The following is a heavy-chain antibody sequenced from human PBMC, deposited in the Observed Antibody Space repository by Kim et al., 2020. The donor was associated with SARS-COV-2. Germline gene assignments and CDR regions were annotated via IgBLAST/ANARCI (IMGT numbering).Heavy chain of an antibody. Sequence: SVKVSCKASGGTFSSYAISWVRQSPGQGLEWMGGIIPIFGTANYAQKFQGRVTITADESTSTAYMELSSLRSEDTAVYYCARSRYSSGWYQDYWGQGTLVTVSS. CDR1: GGTFSSYA. D-gene: IGHD6-19*01. J-gene: IGHJ4*02. CDR3: ARSRYSSGWYQDY. CDR2: IIPIFGTA. V-gene: IGHV1-69*13.